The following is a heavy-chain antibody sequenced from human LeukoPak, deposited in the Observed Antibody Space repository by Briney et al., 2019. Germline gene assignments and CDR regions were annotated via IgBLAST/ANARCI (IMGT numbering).Heavy chain of an antibody. CDR2: INGDGGAI. CDR1: GFTFRTAW. CDR3: VRDLPRTSGP. D-gene: IGHD3-10*01. Sequence: GGSLRLTCVASGFTFRTAWMHWARQIPGKGLVWVSHINGDGGAINYADDVKGRFTISRDNAKNTLYLRMNSLRVEDTAVYYCVRDLPRTSGPWGQGTLVTVSS. V-gene: IGHV3-74*01. J-gene: IGHJ5*02.